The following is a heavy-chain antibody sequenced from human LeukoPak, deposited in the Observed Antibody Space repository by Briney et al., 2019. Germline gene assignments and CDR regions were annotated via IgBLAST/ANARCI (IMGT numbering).Heavy chain of an antibody. D-gene: IGHD3-10*01. J-gene: IGHJ6*02. CDR2: INPSGGST. CDR1: GYSFTSYY. V-gene: IGHV1-46*01. Sequence: ASVKVSCKATGYSFTSYYMHWVRQAPGQGLEWMGRINPSGGSTSYVQKFQGRVTMTRDTSTSTVYMELSSLRSEDTAVYYCARVSGSYGMDVWGQGTMVTVSS. CDR3: ARVSGSYGMDV.